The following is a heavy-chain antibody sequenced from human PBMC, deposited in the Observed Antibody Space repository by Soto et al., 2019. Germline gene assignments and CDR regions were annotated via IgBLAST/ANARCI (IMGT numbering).Heavy chain of an antibody. CDR2: IDPSDSYT. CDR1: GYSFTSYW. J-gene: IGHJ6*02. Sequence: GESLKISCKGSGYSFTSYWISWVRQMPGKGLEWMGRIDPSDSYTNYSPSFQGHVTISADKSISTAYLQWSSLKASDTAMYYCARGGSRDGRGYCSSTSCYGLPDVWGQGTTVTVSS. CDR3: ARGGSRDGRGYCSSTSCYGLPDV. V-gene: IGHV5-10-1*01. D-gene: IGHD2-2*01.